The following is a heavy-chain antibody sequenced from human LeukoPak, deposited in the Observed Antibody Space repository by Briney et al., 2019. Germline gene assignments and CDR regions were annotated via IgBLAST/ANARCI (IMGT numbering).Heavy chain of an antibody. CDR3: ARESGSMVRGDKDFDY. V-gene: IGHV1-46*01. CDR2: INPSGGST. Sequence: ASVKVSCKASGYTFTSYYMHWVRQAPGQGLEWMGIINPSGGSTSCAQRFQGRVTMTKDTSTSTVYMELSSLRSEDTAVYYCARESGSMVRGDKDFDYWGQGTLVTVSS. CDR1: GYTFTSYY. D-gene: IGHD3-10*01. J-gene: IGHJ4*02.